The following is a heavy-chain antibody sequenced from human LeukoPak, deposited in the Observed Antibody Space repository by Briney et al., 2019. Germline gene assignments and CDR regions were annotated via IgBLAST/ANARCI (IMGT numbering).Heavy chain of an antibody. CDR1: GFTFDNYG. CDR3: TSITIFGVAAL. D-gene: IGHD3-3*01. CDR2: INWNGGST. J-gene: IGHJ4*02. Sequence: PAGSLRLSCAASGFTFDNYGMSWVRQAPGKGLEWVSVINWNGGSTGYADSVKGRFTISRDNAKNSLYLQMNSLRAEDTALYYCTSITIFGVAALWGQGTLVTVSS. V-gene: IGHV3-20*04.